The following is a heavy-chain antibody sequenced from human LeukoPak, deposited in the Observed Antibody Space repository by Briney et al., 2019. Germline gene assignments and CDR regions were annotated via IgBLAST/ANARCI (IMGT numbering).Heavy chain of an antibody. CDR1: GGSISSYY. D-gene: IGHD2-2*01. J-gene: IGHJ3*02. Sequence: PSETLSLTCTVSGGSISSYYWNWTRQPPGKGLEWIGYIYYSGSTNYNPSLKSRVTISVDTSKNQFSLKLSSVTAADTAVYYCARVDPGYCSSTSSCWPFDIWGQGTMVTVSS. CDR2: IYYSGST. V-gene: IGHV4-59*01. CDR3: ARVDPGYCSSTSSCWPFDI.